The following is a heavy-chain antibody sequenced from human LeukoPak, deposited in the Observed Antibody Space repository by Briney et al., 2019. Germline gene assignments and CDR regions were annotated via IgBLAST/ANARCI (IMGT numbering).Heavy chain of an antibody. V-gene: IGHV3-30*02. J-gene: IGHJ4*02. Sequence: PGGSLRLSCAASGFTFSSYGMHWVRQAPGKGLEWVAFIRSDGSKKYYADSVKGRFTISRDNSKNTLYLQMNSLRAEDTAVYYCANLPLWGGELLSYWGQGTLVTVSS. CDR2: IRSDGSKK. CDR1: GFTFSSYG. CDR3: ANLPLWGGELLSY. D-gene: IGHD3-10*01.